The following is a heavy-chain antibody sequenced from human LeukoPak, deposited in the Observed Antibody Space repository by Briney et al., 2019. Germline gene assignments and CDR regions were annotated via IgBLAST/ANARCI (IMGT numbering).Heavy chain of an antibody. D-gene: IGHD3-3*01. CDR3: ARDGGPSGYYNADY. CDR2: IWYDGSNE. V-gene: IGHV3-30*19. Sequence: GRSLRLSCAASGFTFSSYGMHWVRQAPGKGLEWVAVIWYDGSNEYYADSVKGRFTISRDNSKNTLYLQMNSLRAEDTAVYYCARDGGPSGYYNADYWGQGTLVTVSS. J-gene: IGHJ4*02. CDR1: GFTFSSYG.